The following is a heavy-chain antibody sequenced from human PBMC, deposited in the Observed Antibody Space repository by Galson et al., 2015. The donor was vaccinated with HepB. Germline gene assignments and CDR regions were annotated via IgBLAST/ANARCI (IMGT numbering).Heavy chain of an antibody. Sequence: SLRLSCAASGFTCSSYAISWVRQAPGKRLEWLSAMSGSGGSTYYADSVKGRFTISRDNSKNTLYLQMNSLRAEDTAVYYCAKARGIAATRVAFDIWGQGTMVTVSS. CDR1: GFTCSSYA. CDR3: AKARGIAATRVAFDI. J-gene: IGHJ3*02. CDR2: MSGSGGST. D-gene: IGHD6-13*01. V-gene: IGHV3-23*01.